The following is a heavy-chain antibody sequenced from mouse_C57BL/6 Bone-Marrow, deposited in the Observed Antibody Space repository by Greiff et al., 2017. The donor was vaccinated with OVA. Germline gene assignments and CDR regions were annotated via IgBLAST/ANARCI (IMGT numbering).Heavy chain of an antibody. D-gene: IGHD1-1*01. Sequence: VQLQQPGAELVRPGSSVKLSCKASGYTFTSYWMDWVKQRPGQGLEWIGNIYPSDSETHYNQKFKDKATLTVDKSSSPAYMQLSSLTSEDSAVYYGARRKFYYGSSYDYAMDYWGQGTSVTVSS. V-gene: IGHV1-61*01. CDR1: GYTFTSYW. CDR3: ARRKFYYGSSYDYAMDY. CDR2: IYPSDSET. J-gene: IGHJ4*01.